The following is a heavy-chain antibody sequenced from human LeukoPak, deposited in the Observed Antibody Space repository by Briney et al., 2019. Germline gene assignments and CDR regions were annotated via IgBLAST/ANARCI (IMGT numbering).Heavy chain of an antibody. Sequence: GGSLRLSCATSGFTFTAASMSWVRQAPGKGLEWIGLIRSKVENETTEYAVPVKGRFSISRDDSKATLYLEMKSLKVDDTGVYYCTTGNPWGQGTLVTV. J-gene: IGHJ1*01. CDR1: GFTFTAAS. CDR2: IRSKVENETT. CDR3: TTGNP. V-gene: IGHV3-15*05.